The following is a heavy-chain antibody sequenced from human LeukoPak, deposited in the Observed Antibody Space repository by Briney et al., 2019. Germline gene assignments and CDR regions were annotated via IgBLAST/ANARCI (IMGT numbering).Heavy chain of an antibody. CDR2: IYTSGST. CDR1: GGSISSYY. J-gene: IGHJ6*03. D-gene: IGHD6-19*01. Sequence: SETLSLTCTVSGGSISSYYWSWIRQPPGKGLEWIGYIYTSGSTNYNPSLKSRVTISVDTSKNQFSLKLTSVTAADTAVYYCARMGHTSGWGDQDYYHYFYMDVWGKGTTVTVSS. V-gene: IGHV4-4*09. CDR3: ARMGHTSGWGDQDYYHYFYMDV.